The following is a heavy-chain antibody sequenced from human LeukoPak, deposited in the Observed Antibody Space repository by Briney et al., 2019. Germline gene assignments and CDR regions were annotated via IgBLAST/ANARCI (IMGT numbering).Heavy chain of an antibody. CDR1: GYTFTRYD. CDR2: VNTKSGNT. V-gene: IGHV1-8*03. J-gene: IGHJ4*02. CDR3: ARVDGSPDY. Sequence: GASVKVSCKGSGYTFTRYDINWVRQATGQGLEWLGWVNTKSGNTGSAQNFQGRVTITRDTSINTAYMELSSLRSEDTAIYYCARVDGSPDYWGQGTLVTVSS. D-gene: IGHD2-15*01.